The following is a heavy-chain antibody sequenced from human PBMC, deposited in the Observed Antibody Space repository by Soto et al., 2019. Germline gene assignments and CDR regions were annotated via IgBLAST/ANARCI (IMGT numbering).Heavy chain of an antibody. CDR1: GGSISSSSYY. V-gene: IGHV4-39*01. Sequence: SETLSLTCTVSGGSISSSSYYWGRIRQPPGKGLEWIGSIYYSGSTYYNPSLKSRVTISVDTSKNQFSLKLSSVTAADMAVYYCARSCITMVRGIIVPYYYYGMDVWGEGVTVTVSS. CDR2: IYYSGST. J-gene: IGHJ6*04. CDR3: ARSCITMVRGIIVPYYYYGMDV. D-gene: IGHD3-10*01.